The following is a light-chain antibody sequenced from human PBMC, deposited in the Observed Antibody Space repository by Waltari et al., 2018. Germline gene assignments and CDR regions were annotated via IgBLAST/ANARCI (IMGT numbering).Light chain of an antibody. CDR1: QSVRSNY. J-gene: IGKJ2*01. Sequence: EIVLTQPPGTLSLSPGERATPSCRASQSVRSNYVAWYQQKPGQAPRLLIYGASSRATGIPDRFSGSGSGTDFILSISRLEAEDFAVYYCQQYGTSPRTFGQGTKLEIK. CDR3: QQYGTSPRT. CDR2: GAS. V-gene: IGKV3-20*01.